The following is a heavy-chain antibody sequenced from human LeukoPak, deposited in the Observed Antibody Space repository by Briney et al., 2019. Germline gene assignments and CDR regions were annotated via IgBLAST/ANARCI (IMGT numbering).Heavy chain of an antibody. CDR1: GGSISGTNW. CDR3: SRESGPFCPFGY. CDR2: ISLAGQT. D-gene: IGHD1-26*01. J-gene: IGHJ4*02. Sequence: DPSGTLSLTCGVSGGSISGTNWWSWVRQPPGQGLEWIGEISLAGQTNYNPSLNGRVTMSLDKSSNQLSLHLTSVTAADTATYYCSRESGPFCPFGYWGQGTLLIVSS. V-gene: IGHV4-4*02.